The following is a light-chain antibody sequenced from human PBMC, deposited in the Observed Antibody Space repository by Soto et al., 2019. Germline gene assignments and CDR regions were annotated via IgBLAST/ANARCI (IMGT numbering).Light chain of an antibody. CDR1: SSNIGAGYD. V-gene: IGLV1-40*01. Sequence: QAVVTQPPSVSGAPGQRVTISCTGSSSNIGAGYDVHWYQQLPGTAPKLIIYGNSNRPSGVPDRFSGSKSGTSASLAITGLQAEDEADYYCQSYDSSLSGSEVFGTGTKLTVL. CDR2: GNS. J-gene: IGLJ1*01. CDR3: QSYDSSLSGSEV.